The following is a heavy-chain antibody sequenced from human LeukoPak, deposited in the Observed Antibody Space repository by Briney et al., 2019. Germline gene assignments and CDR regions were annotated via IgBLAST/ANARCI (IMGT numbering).Heavy chain of an antibody. J-gene: IGHJ4*02. CDR1: GYTFTSYA. V-gene: IGHV1-3*01. D-gene: IGHD2-15*01. CDR2: INAGNGNT. CDR3: ARRPPSGSGGSLHFDY. Sequence: ASVKVSCKASGYTFTSYAMHWVRQAPGQRLEWMGWINAGNGNTKYSQKFQGRVTITRDTSASTAYMELSSLRSEDTAVYYCARRPPSGSGGSLHFDYWGQGTLVTVSS.